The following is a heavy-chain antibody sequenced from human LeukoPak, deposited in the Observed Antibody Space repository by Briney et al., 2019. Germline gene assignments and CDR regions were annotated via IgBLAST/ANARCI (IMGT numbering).Heavy chain of an antibody. CDR3: ATQVAYGPAGPH. J-gene: IGHJ4*02. Sequence: TGGSLRLSCAASGFTISSFGMHWVRQAPGKGLEWVAVISYDGSYKYYADSVKGRFSISRDNSKNTLFLQMNSLRAEDTGVYYGATQVAYGPAGPHWGQGTLVTVSS. CDR2: ISYDGSYK. CDR1: GFTISSFG. D-gene: IGHD2-21*01. V-gene: IGHV3-30*03.